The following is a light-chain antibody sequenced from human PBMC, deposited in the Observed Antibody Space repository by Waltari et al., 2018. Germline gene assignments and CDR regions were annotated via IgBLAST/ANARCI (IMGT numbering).Light chain of an antibody. CDR2: WAS. V-gene: IGKV4-1*01. CDR3: QEYYSTPLT. J-gene: IGKJ2*01. Sequence: DIVMTQSPDSLAVSLGERATIHCKSSQSVLYSSNNKNYLAWYQQKPGQPPKLLISWASTRESGVPGRFSGSGSGTDFTLTISSLQAEDVAVYYCQEYYSTPLTFGQGTKLEIK. CDR1: QSVLYSSNNKNY.